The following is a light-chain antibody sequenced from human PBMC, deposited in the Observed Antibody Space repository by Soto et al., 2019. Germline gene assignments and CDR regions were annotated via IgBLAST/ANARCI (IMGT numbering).Light chain of an antibody. CDR2: DAT. V-gene: IGKV1-33*01. Sequence: DLQMTQSPSSLSASVGDRVTITCQASQDIANYVNWYQHKPGKAPKLLIYDATTLETGVPSRFSGGVTGTEFTFTISSPQPEDIATYYCQQYSNLVTFDGGTKGEIK. J-gene: IGKJ4*01. CDR1: QDIANY. CDR3: QQYSNLVT.